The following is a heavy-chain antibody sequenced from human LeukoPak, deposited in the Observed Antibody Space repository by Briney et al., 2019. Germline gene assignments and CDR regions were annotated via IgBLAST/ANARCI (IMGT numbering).Heavy chain of an antibody. CDR1: GGSISSYY. J-gene: IGHJ6*02. V-gene: IGHV4-59*12. D-gene: IGHD3/OR15-3a*01. CDR3: ARDEVVPVGPYGMDV. CDR2: IYYSGST. Sequence: SETLSLTCTVSGGSISSYYWSWIRQPPGKGLEWIGYIYYSGSTYYNPSLKSRVTISVDTSKNQFSLKLSSVTAADTAVYYCARDEVVPVGPYGMDVWGQGTTVTVSS.